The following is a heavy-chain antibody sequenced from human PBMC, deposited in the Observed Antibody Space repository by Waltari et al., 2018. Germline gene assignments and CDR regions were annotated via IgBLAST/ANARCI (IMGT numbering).Heavy chain of an antibody. CDR2: IYHSGST. CDR1: GYSISSGYY. CDR3: ARDNEWELGFDY. D-gene: IGHD1-26*01. Sequence: QVQLQESGPGLVKPSETLSLTCAVSGYSISSGYYWGWIRQPPGKGLEWIGSIYHSGSTYYNPSLKSRVTISVDTSKNQFSLKLSSVTAADTAVYYCARDNEWELGFDYWGQGTLVTVSS. V-gene: IGHV4-38-2*02. J-gene: IGHJ4*02.